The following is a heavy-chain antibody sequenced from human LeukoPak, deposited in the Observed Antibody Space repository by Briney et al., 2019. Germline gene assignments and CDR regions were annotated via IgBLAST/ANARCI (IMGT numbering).Heavy chain of an antibody. J-gene: IGHJ4*02. CDR3: ASASRPYCGGDCCLGY. CDR2: IHSDGSIT. V-gene: IGHV3-74*01. CDR1: GFTFSSHW. Sequence: GGSLRLSCAASGFTFSSHWMHWVRQAPGKGLVWVARIHSDGSITSYADSVEGRFTVSRDNAKNTLYLQMNSLRAEDTAVYYCASASRPYCGGDCCLGYWGQGTLVTVSS. D-gene: IGHD2-21*02.